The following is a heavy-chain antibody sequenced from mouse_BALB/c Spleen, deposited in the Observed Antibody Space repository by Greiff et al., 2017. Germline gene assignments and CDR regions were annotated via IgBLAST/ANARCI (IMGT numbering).Heavy chain of an antibody. D-gene: IGHD2-1*01. CDR1: GYTFTSYW. Sequence: VQLQQSGTVLARPGASVKMSCKASGYTFTSYWMHWVKQRPGQGLEWIGAIYPGNSDTSYNQKFKGKAKLTAVTSTSTAYMELSSLTSEDSAVYYCARNYGNYFDVWGAGTTVTVSS. CDR3: ARNYGNYFDV. V-gene: IGHV1-5*01. CDR2: IYPGNSDT. J-gene: IGHJ1*01.